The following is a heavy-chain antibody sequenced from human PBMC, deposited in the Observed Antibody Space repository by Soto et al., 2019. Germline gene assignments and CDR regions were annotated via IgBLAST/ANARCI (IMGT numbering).Heavy chain of an antibody. CDR3: VRDDDFGPNALDL. Sequence: QMQLVESGGGVVQPGRSLRLSCAASGFTFSNYGMHWVRQAPGKGLEWVSLILNDGSEDFYRDSVKGRFTISRDNSRNSLYLQMNSLRDDDTALYYCVRDDDFGPNALDLWGKGTMVSGSS. CDR2: ILNDGSED. V-gene: IGHV3-33*01. D-gene: IGHD1-1*01. J-gene: IGHJ3*01. CDR1: GFTFSNYG.